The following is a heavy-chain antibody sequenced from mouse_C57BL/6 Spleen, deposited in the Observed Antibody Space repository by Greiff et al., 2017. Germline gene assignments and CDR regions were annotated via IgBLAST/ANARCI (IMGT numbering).Heavy chain of an antibody. D-gene: IGHD2-2*01. J-gene: IGHJ3*01. V-gene: IGHV1-80*01. CDR3: ASGYGYDAWFAY. CDR2: IYPGDGDT. Sequence: QVQLQQSGAELVKPGASVKISCKASGYAFSSYWMNWAKQRPGKGLEWIGQIYPGDGDTNYNGKFKGKATLTADKSSSTAYMQLSSLTSEDSAVYFCASGYGYDAWFAYWGQGTLVTVSA. CDR1: GYAFSSYW.